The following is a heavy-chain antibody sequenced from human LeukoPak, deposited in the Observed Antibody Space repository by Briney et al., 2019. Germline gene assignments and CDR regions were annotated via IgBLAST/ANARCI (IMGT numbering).Heavy chain of an antibody. CDR1: GFTFSTYA. D-gene: IGHD3-3*01. V-gene: IGHV3-64*02. CDR2: ISTNGDST. Sequence: PGGSLRLSCAASGFTFSTYAMHWVRQAPGKGLEYVSAISTNGDSTYYADSVKGRFTISRDNAKNSLYLQMNSLRAEDTAVYYCARALRPGAFDIWGQGTMVTVSS. J-gene: IGHJ3*02. CDR3: ARALRPGAFDI.